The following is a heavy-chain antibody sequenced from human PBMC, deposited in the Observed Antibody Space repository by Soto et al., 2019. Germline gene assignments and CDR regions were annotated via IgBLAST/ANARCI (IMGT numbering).Heavy chain of an antibody. J-gene: IGHJ5*02. CDR2: ISTYKGNT. CDR1: GYAFTSYC. Sequence: ASVEVSCKASGYAFTSYCRSWVRQAPGQGLEWMGWISTYKGNTNYAQKFQGRVTMTEDTSTDTAYMELSSLRSEDTAVYYCATDITDGFDPWGQGTQVTVSS. CDR3: ATDITDGFDP. D-gene: IGHD1-20*01. V-gene: IGHV1-18*01.